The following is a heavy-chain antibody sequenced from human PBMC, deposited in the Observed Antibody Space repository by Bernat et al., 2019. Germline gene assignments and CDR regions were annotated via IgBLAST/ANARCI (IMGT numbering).Heavy chain of an antibody. Sequence: EVQLVESGGGLVQPGRSLRLSCAASGFTFDGYAMHWVRQTPGKGLEWVSGISWNSGSIDYADSVKGRFTISRDNAKNSLYLQMNSLRAEDTALYYCAKMEGSFDIWGQGTLVTVSS. J-gene: IGHJ3*02. CDR2: ISWNSGSI. V-gene: IGHV3-9*01. CDR1: GFTFDGYA. CDR3: AKMEGSFDI. D-gene: IGHD1-1*01.